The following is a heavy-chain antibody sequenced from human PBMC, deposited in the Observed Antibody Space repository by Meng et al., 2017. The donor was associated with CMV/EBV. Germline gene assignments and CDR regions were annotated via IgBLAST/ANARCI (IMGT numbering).Heavy chain of an antibody. D-gene: IGHD6-6*01. CDR2: ISGSGGST. CDR1: GFTFSSYA. J-gene: IGHJ5*02. Sequence: GESLKISCAASGFTFSSYAMSWVRQAPGKGLEWVSAISGSGGSTYYADSVKGRFTISRDNSKNTLYLQMNSLRAEDTAVYYCAKRTIAAERNWFDPWGQGTLVTVSS. V-gene: IGHV3-23*01. CDR3: AKRTIAAERNWFDP.